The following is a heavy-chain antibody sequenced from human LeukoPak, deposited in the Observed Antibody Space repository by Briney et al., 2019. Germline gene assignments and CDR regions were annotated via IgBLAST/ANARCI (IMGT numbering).Heavy chain of an antibody. Sequence: ASVKVSCKASGYTFTGYYMHWVRQAPGQGLEWMGWVNPNSGGTNYAQKFQGRVTMTRDTSISTAYMELSRLRSDDTAVYYCARGSGNTVVTPLDYWGQGTLVTVSS. D-gene: IGHD4-23*01. V-gene: IGHV1-2*02. CDR3: ARGSGNTVVTPLDY. CDR2: VNPNSGGT. J-gene: IGHJ4*02. CDR1: GYTFTGYY.